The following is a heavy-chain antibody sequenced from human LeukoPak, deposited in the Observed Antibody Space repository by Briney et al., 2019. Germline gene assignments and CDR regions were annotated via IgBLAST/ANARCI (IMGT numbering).Heavy chain of an antibody. D-gene: IGHD3-22*01. CDR1: GFTFSSYA. Sequence: GGSLRLSCAASGFTFSSYAMSWVRRAPGKGLEWVSAISGSGGSTYYADSVKGRLTISRDNSKNTLYLQMNSLRAEDTAVYYCATGGITMIVVVNWGQGTLVTVSS. V-gene: IGHV3-23*01. CDR2: ISGSGGST. J-gene: IGHJ4*02. CDR3: ATGGITMIVVVN.